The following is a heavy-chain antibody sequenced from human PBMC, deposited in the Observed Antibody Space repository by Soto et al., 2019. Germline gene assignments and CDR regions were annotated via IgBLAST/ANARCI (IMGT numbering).Heavy chain of an antibody. CDR3: AKAKDPGITGTIGPFDY. Sequence: GGSLRLSCAASGFTFSSYAMSWVRQAPGKGLEWVSAISGSGGSTYYADSVKGRFTISRDNSKNTLYLQMNSLRAEDTAVYYCAKAKDPGITGTIGPFDYWGQGTLVTVSS. J-gene: IGHJ4*02. D-gene: IGHD1-7*01. CDR1: GFTFSSYA. V-gene: IGHV3-23*01. CDR2: ISGSGGST.